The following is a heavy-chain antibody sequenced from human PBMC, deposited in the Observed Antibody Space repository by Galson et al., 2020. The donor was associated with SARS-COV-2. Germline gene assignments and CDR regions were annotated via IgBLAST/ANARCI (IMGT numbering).Heavy chain of an antibody. CDR1: GGSISSGGYY. CDR3: ARRGIPADGTVESFDY. CDR2: IYYSGST. V-gene: IGHV4-31*11. J-gene: IGHJ4*02. D-gene: IGHD6-13*01. Sequence: SETLSLTCVVSGGSISSGGYYWTWIRQHPGKGLEWIGYIYYSGSTFYNPSLKSRAAISVDPSKNQFSLKLSSVTAADTAVYYCARRGIPADGTVESFDYWGQGTLVTVSS.